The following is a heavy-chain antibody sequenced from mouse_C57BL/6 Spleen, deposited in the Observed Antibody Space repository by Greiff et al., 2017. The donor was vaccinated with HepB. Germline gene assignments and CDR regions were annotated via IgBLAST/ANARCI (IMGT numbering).Heavy chain of an antibody. CDR1: GYTFTSYW. J-gene: IGHJ2*01. D-gene: IGHD2-4*01. CDR3: ARRGYDYDGGYYFDY. CDR2: IDPSDSYT. Sequence: QVQLQQPGAELVMPGASVKLSCKASGYTFTSYWMHWVKQRPGQGLEWIGEIDPSDSYTNYNQKFKGKSTLTADKSSSTAYMQLSSLQSEDSAVYYCARRGYDYDGGYYFDYWGQGTTLTVSS. V-gene: IGHV1-69*01.